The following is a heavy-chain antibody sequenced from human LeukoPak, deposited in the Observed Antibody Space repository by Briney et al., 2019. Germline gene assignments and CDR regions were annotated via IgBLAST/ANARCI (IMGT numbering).Heavy chain of an antibody. CDR2: IFHSGST. CDR1: GGSISSSRYC. D-gene: IGHD2-15*01. V-gene: IGHV4-39*01. J-gene: IGHJ5*02. CDR3: ARGGGIHEASHYNYFDP. Sequence: PSETLSLTCTVSGGSISSSRYCWGWIRQSPGRGLEWIGSIFHSGSTYYNPSLQSRVTISVDTSKKQLSLKLNSVTAADTAVYFCARGGGIHEASHYNYFDPWGQGTLVTVSS.